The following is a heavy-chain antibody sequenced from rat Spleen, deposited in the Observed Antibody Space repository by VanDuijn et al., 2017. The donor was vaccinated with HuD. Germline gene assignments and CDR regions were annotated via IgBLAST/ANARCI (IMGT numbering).Heavy chain of an antibody. CDR2: ISPSGGST. Sequence: EVQLVETGGGLVHPGESLKLSCVASGFTFSNYDMAWVRQAPTKGLEWVASISPSGGSTYYRDSVKGRFTISRDNAKSSLYLQMDSLRSEDTATYYCTRDRILRSTGFDYWGHGVMVTVSS. CDR1: GFTFSNYD. J-gene: IGHJ2*01. CDR3: TRDRILRSTGFDY. D-gene: IGHD1-6*01. V-gene: IGHV5-27*01.